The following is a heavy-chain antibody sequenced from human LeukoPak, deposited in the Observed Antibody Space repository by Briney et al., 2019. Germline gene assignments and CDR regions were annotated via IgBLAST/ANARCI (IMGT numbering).Heavy chain of an antibody. J-gene: IGHJ6*03. Sequence: SETLSLTCTVSGDSISSYYWSWIRQPAGKGLEWIGRFYTTGNTNYNPSLKSRVTISVDKSKTQFSLKLSSVPDADTAVYYCARAGGNSWSFYMDVWGKGTTVTVSS. V-gene: IGHV4-4*07. CDR1: GDSISSYY. CDR3: ARAGGNSWSFYMDV. D-gene: IGHD6-13*01. CDR2: FYTTGNT.